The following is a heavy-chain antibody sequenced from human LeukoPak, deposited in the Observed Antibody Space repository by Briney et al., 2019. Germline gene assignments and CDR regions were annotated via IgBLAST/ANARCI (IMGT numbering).Heavy chain of an antibody. CDR3: ARDHFPHVYYYDSSGYLAGMDV. V-gene: IGHV1-69*04. Sequence: ASVKVSCKASGGTFSSYAISWVRQAPGQGLEWMGRIIPIFGIANYAQKFQGRVTITADKSTSTAYMELSSLRSEDTAVYYCARDHFPHVYYYDSSGYLAGMDVWGQGTTVTVSS. CDR2: IIPIFGIA. J-gene: IGHJ6*02. CDR1: GGTFSSYA. D-gene: IGHD3-22*01.